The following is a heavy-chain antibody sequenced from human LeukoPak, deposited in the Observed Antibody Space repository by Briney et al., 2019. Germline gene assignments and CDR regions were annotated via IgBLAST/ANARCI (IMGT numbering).Heavy chain of an antibody. V-gene: IGHV4-34*01. CDR1: GGSFSGYY. CDR3: ARGYDFSRPYAFDI. CDR2: INHSGST. Sequence: SETLSLTCAVYGGSFSGYYWSWIRQPPGKGLEWIGEINHSGSTNYNPSLKSRVTISVDTSKNQFSLKLSSVTAADTAVYYCARGYDFSRPYAFDIWGQGTMVTVSS. D-gene: IGHD3-3*01. J-gene: IGHJ3*02.